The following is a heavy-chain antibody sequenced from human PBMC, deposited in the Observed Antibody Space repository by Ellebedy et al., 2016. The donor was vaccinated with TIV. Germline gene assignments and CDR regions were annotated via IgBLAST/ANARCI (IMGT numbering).Heavy chain of an antibody. V-gene: IGHV4-39*07. CDR1: GGSISSSYYY. D-gene: IGHD6-19*01. CDR2: INHSGST. CDR3: ARDSKKGWAFDI. Sequence: SETLSLTCTVSGGSISSSYYYWDWIRQPPGKGLEWIGEINHSGSTNYNPSLKSRVTLSVDSFKNQFSLKLHSVTAADTAVYYCARDSKKGWAFDIWGQGTMVTVSS. J-gene: IGHJ3*02.